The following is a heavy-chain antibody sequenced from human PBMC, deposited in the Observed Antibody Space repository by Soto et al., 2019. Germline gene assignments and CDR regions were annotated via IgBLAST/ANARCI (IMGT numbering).Heavy chain of an antibody. Sequence: EVQLLESGGGLVQPGGSLRPSCAASGFTFTAYAMTGVRKPQGKGLEWVSAIGGSGGNRYYADSVRGRFTISRDNSKDTVDLQMNSLRVEDTAVYYCARVASDYINSVDNWGQGILVTVSS. V-gene: IGHV3-23*01. CDR3: ARVASDYINSVDN. J-gene: IGHJ4*02. CDR1: GFTFTAYA. D-gene: IGHD4-4*01. CDR2: IGGSGGNR.